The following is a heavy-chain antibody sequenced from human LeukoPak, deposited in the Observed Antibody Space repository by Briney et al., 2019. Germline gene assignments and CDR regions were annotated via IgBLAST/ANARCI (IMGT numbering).Heavy chain of an antibody. Sequence: PGGSLRLSCAASGLNLDAYAMHWVRQAPGKGLEWVSLISGDGTITYYADSVKGRFTISRDNSKNSLFLEMNSLRSEDTALHYCAKDTPLFYHYYGIDVWGQGTTVTVSS. V-gene: IGHV3-43*02. CDR3: AKDTPLFYHYYGIDV. CDR1: GLNLDAYA. CDR2: ISGDGTIT. J-gene: IGHJ6*02.